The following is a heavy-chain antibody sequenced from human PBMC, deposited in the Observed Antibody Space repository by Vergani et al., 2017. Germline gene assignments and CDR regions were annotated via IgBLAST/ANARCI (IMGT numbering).Heavy chain of an antibody. D-gene: IGHD6-13*01. CDR2: IHYSENT. J-gene: IGHJ4*02. CDR3: ARMGYGSSWYRWVPLY. Sequence: QVQLQDSGPGLVKSSETLSLTCSVSFDSIRNLYCNWIRQPPGKGLEWIGSIHYSENTNYNPSLKTRVTISVDTSKNQFSLTLTSVTAADTAVYYCARMGYGSSWYRWVPLYWGQGTLVTVSS. CDR1: FDSIRNLY. V-gene: IGHV4-59*11.